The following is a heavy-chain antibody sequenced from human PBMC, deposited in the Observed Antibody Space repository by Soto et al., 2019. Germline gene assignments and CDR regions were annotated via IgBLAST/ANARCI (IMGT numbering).Heavy chain of an antibody. CDR3: AKGWDTSIADAVDI. J-gene: IGHJ3*02. CDR2: ISGSGDIT. Sequence: EVQVLESGGDLVQPGGSLRLTCSVSGFTFSTSSMNWVRQAPGKALEWVSSISGSGDITYYADSVKGRFTTSRDNSKSTVYLPMNSQRVEDTAVYHCAKGWDTSIADAVDIFGQGTMFTVSS. CDR1: GFTFSTSS. D-gene: IGHD1-26*01. V-gene: IGHV3-23*01.